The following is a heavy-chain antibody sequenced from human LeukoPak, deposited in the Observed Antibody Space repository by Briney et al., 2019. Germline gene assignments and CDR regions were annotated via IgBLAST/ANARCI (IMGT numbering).Heavy chain of an antibody. CDR1: GYSISSGYY. CDR3: ARDLPCSGGSCYSRNWFDP. J-gene: IGHJ5*02. Sequence: SETLSLTCTVSGYSISSGYYWGWIRQPPGKGLEWIGSIYHSGTTYYNPSLKSRVTISVDTSKNQFSLKLSSVTAADTAVYYCARDLPCSGGSCYSRNWFDPWGQGTLVTVSS. CDR2: IYHSGTT. D-gene: IGHD2-15*01. V-gene: IGHV4-38-2*02.